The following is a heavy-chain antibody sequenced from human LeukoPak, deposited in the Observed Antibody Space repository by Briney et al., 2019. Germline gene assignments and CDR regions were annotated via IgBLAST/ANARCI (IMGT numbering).Heavy chain of an antibody. Sequence: SETLSLTCTVSGGSISSYYWSWIRQPAGKGLEWIGRIYTSGTTNYNPSLKRRVTMSVDTSKNQFSLKLSSVTAADTAVYYCARDQTYYDSSGYSLYAFDIWGQGTMVTVSS. CDR1: GGSISSYY. CDR2: IYTSGTT. J-gene: IGHJ3*02. D-gene: IGHD3-22*01. CDR3: ARDQTYYDSSGYSLYAFDI. V-gene: IGHV4-4*07.